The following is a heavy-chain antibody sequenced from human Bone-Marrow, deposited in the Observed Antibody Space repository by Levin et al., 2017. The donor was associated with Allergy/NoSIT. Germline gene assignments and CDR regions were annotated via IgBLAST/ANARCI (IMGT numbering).Heavy chain of an antibody. Sequence: GESLKISCAVSGFTVGNNYMSWVRQAPGKGLEWVSLIYSGGSTYYADSVKGRFTISRDSSKNTLYLQMNNLRVEDTAVYYCARDPPGVAAAGSGFWGQGTLVTVSS. D-gene: IGHD6-13*01. CDR3: ARDPPGVAAAGSGF. J-gene: IGHJ4*02. V-gene: IGHV3-66*01. CDR1: GFTVGNNY. CDR2: IYSGGST.